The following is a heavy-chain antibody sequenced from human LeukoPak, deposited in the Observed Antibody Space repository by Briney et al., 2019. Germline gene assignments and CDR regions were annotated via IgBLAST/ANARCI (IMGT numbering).Heavy chain of an antibody. CDR2: ISAYNGNT. Sequence: ASVKVSCKASGYTFTSYGISWVRQAPGQGLEWMGWISAYNGNTNYAQKLQGRVTMTTDTSTSTAYMELRSLRSDDTAVYYCARVRTTPGTESSDYWGQRTLVTVSS. V-gene: IGHV1-18*01. CDR1: GYTFTSYG. CDR3: ARVRTTPGTESSDY. J-gene: IGHJ4*02. D-gene: IGHD1/OR15-1a*01.